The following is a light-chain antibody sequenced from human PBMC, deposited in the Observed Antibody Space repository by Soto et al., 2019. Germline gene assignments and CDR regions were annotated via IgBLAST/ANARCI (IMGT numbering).Light chain of an antibody. CDR3: ISYTGSSTSYV. V-gene: IGLV2-14*01. CDR2: EVT. Sequence: QSELTQPASVSGSPGQSIAMACSGTSSDVGSYSHVAWYQHFPGKTPKLIIYEVTYRPSGVSHRFSASKSGNTASLTISGLQAGDEADYYCISYTGSSTSYVFGTGTKVTVL. J-gene: IGLJ1*01. CDR1: SSDVGSYSH.